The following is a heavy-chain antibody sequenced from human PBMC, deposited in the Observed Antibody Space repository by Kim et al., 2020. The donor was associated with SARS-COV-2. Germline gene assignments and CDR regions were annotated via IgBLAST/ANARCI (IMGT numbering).Heavy chain of an antibody. CDR3: ARDVCGSRDY. Sequence: GGSLRLSCTASRFSFSSNWMHWVRQAPGKGPVWVARINPDGSLTKHADSVQGRFTISRDNAENTLHLQMNSLTVDDTAIYYCARDVCGSRDYWGQGTLVIVSS. D-gene: IGHD2-21*01. CDR2: INPDGSLT. CDR1: RFSFSSNW. J-gene: IGHJ4*02. V-gene: IGHV3-74*01.